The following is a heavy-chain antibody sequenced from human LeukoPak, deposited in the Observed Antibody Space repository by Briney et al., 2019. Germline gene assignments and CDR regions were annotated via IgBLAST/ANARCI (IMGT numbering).Heavy chain of an antibody. V-gene: IGHV3-74*01. CDR2: INNDGSST. D-gene: IGHD2-2*01. J-gene: IGHJ5*02. CDR1: GFTFSSYW. CDR3: AGSASHNWFDP. Sequence: GSLRLSRAASGFTFSSYWMHWVRQVPGKGLVWVSRINNDGSSTSYADSVKGRFTISRDNAKNTLYLQMNSLRVEDTAVYYCAGSASHNWFDPWGQRTLVTVSS.